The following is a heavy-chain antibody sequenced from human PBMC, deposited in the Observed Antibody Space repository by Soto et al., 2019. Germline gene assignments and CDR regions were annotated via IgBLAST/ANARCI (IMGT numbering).Heavy chain of an antibody. CDR2: SSGSGSTT. CDR3: AKDRKRGSGWYWDY. V-gene: IGHV3-23*01. J-gene: IGHJ4*02. CDR1: GFTFSSYA. D-gene: IGHD6-19*01. Sequence: EVQLLESGGGLVQPGGSLRLSCAASGFTFSSYAMSWVRQAPGKGLEWVSGSSGSGSTTYYADSVKGRFTISRDNSKNTLYLQMNSVRAEDTAVYDCAKDRKRGSGWYWDYWGKGTLVTVSS.